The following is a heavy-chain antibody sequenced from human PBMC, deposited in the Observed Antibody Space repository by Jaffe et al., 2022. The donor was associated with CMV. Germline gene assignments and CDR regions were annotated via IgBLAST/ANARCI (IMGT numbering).Heavy chain of an antibody. V-gene: IGHV4-59*01. J-gene: IGHJ4*02. CDR2: IYYSGST. D-gene: IGHD2-15*01. Sequence: QVQLQESGPGLVKPSETLSLTCTVSGGSISSYYWSWIRQPPGKGLEWIGYIYYSGSTNYNPSLKSRVTISVDTSKNQFSLKLSSVTAADTAVYYCARDRGYCSGGSCYQVTGYFDYWGQGTLVTVSS. CDR1: GGSISSYY. CDR3: ARDRGYCSGGSCYQVTGYFDY.